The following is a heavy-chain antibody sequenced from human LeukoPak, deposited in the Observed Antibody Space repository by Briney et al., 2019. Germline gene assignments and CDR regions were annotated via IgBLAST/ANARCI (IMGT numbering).Heavy chain of an antibody. D-gene: IGHD1-20*01. Sequence: GGSLRLSCAASGFTFSSYGMHWVRQAPGKGLEWVAVISYDGSNKYYADSVKGRFTISRDNSKNTLYLQMNSLRAEDMAVYYCAKDAKINWNDNYFDYWGQGTLVTVSS. CDR2: ISYDGSNK. CDR1: GFTFSSYG. V-gene: IGHV3-30*18. CDR3: AKDAKINWNDNYFDY. J-gene: IGHJ4*02.